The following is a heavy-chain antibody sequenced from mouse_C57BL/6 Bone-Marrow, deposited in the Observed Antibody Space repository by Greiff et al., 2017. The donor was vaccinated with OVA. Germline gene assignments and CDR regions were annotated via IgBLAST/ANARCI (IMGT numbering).Heavy chain of an antibody. J-gene: IGHJ2*01. D-gene: IGHD1-1*01. V-gene: IGHV1-81*01. CDR3: ARWDYYGSSPYYFDY. Sequence: VKLMESGAELARPGASVKLSCKASGYTFTSYGISWVKQRTGQGLEWIGEIYPRSGNTYYNEKFKGKATLTADKSSSTAHMELRSLTSEDSAVYFCARWDYYGSSPYYFDYWGQGTTLTVSS. CDR2: IYPRSGNT. CDR1: GYTFTSYG.